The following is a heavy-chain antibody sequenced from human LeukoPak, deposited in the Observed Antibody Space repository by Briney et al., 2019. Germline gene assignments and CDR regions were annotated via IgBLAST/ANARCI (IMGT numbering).Heavy chain of an antibody. J-gene: IGHJ6*02. V-gene: IGHV1-18*04. CDR2: ISAYNGNT. CDR1: GYTFTGYY. Sequence: ASVKVSCKASGYTFTGYYMHWVRQAPGQGLEWMGWISAYNGNTNYAQKLQGRVTMTTDTSTSTAYMELRSLRSDDTAVYYCAREYYYGSGSYYPPYYYGMDVWGQGTTVTVSS. D-gene: IGHD3-10*01. CDR3: AREYYYGSGSYYPPYYYGMDV.